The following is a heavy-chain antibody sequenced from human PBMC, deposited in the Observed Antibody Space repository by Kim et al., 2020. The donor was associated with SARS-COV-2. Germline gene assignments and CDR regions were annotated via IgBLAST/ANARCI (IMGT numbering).Heavy chain of an antibody. CDR1: GFTFSSYS. Sequence: GGSLRLSCAASGFTFSSYSMNWVRQAPGKVLEWVSSISSSSSYIYYADSVKGRFTISRDNAKNSLYLQMNSLRAEDTAVYYCARDGRGYCSGGSCYSDYYYYGMDVWGQGTTVTVSS. V-gene: IGHV3-21*01. J-gene: IGHJ6*02. CDR3: ARDGRGYCSGGSCYSDYYYYGMDV. D-gene: IGHD2-15*01. CDR2: ISSSSSYI.